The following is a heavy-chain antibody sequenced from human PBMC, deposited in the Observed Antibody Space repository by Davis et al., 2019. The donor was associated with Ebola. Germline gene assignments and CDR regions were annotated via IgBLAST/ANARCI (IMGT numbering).Heavy chain of an antibody. CDR1: GFTFDDYI. J-gene: IGHJ6*04. Sequence: GESLKISCAASGFTFDDYIMHWVRQAPGKGLEWVSLITWDGGITNYADSVKGRFTISRDNGKKSLFLQMNSLRTDDTALYYCVKESYYYGMDVWGKGTTVTVSS. V-gene: IGHV3-43*01. CDR2: ITWDGGIT. CDR3: VKESYYYGMDV.